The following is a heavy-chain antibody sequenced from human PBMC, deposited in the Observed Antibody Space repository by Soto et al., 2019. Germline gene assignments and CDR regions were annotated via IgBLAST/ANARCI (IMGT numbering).Heavy chain of an antibody. D-gene: IGHD6-13*01. CDR3: ARDLVAAAGTDWFDP. J-gene: IGHJ5*02. V-gene: IGHV3-48*03. Sequence: EVQLVESGGGLVQPGGSLRLSCAASGFTFSSYEMNWVRQAPGKGLEWVSYISSSSSTIYYADSVKGRFTISTDNAKNSLYLQKNSLIAEDTAVYYCARDLVAAAGTDWFDPWGKGTMVTVSS. CDR2: ISSSSSTI. CDR1: GFTFSSYE.